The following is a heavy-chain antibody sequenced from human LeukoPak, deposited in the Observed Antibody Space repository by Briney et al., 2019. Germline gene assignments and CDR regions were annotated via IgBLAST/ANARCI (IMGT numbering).Heavy chain of an antibody. V-gene: IGHV3-53*01. J-gene: IGHJ4*02. CDR3: AKVSWFGELRENDW. D-gene: IGHD3-10*01. Sequence: GGSLRLSCAASGFTVSNNYMSWVRQAPGKGLEWVSVIYSGGSTYYADSVKGRFTISRDNSKNTLYLQMNSLRAEDTAVYYCAKVSWFGELRENDWWGQGILVTVSS. CDR1: GFTVSNNY. CDR2: IYSGGST.